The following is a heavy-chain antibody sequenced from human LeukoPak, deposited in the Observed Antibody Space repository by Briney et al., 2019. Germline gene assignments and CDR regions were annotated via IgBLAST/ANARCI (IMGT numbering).Heavy chain of an antibody. CDR2: IRSKAYGGTT. D-gene: IGHD2-2*02. Sequence: GGSLRLSCTASGFTFGDYAMSWVRQAPGKGLEGVGFIRSKAYGGTTEYAASVKGRFTISRDDSKSIAYLQMNSLKTEDTAVYYCTRFREVVPAAITGWFDPWGQGTLVTVSS. J-gene: IGHJ5*02. V-gene: IGHV3-49*04. CDR3: TRFREVVPAAITGWFDP. CDR1: GFTFGDYA.